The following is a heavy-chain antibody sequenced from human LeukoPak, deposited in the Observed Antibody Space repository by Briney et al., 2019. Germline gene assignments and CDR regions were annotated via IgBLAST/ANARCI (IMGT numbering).Heavy chain of an antibody. CDR3: ARDSDGQTRADDPFDI. Sequence: ASVKVSCKASGYTFTNVDINWVRQASGQGLEWMGWMNPKTGNTGYAQKFQARITISRDISISTAYMELSSLTSDDTAVYYCARDSDGQTRADDPFDIWGQGTLDTVSS. CDR1: GYTFTNVD. J-gene: IGHJ3*02. CDR2: MNPKTGNT. V-gene: IGHV1-8*03. D-gene: IGHD5-24*01.